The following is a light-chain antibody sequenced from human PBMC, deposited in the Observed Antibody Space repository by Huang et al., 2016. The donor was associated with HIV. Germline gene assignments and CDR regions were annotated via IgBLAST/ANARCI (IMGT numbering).Light chain of an antibody. CDR2: DTS. V-gene: IGKV3-11*01. CDR3: QQPGS. CDR1: QSVGGY. Sequence: EIVLTQSPATLSLSPGERATLSCRASQSVGGYLAWYQQKPGQAPRLLIYDTSTRTTGIPAGFGGSGSETDCTLTISSLEPEDFAVYYCQQPGSFGQGTKVDI. J-gene: IGKJ2*01.